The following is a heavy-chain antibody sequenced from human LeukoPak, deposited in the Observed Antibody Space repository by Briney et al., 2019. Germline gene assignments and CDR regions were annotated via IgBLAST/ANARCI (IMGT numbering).Heavy chain of an antibody. CDR3: ARDEGGGGY. CDR1: GGSFSGYY. CDR2: INHSGST. D-gene: IGHD3-16*01. V-gene: IGHV4-34*01. Sequence: SETLSLTCAVYGGSFSGYYWNWIRQPPGKGLEWIGEINHSGSTNYNLSLKSRVTISADMSKKQVSLKLSSVTAADTAVYYCARDEGGGGYWGLGTLVTVSS. J-gene: IGHJ4*02.